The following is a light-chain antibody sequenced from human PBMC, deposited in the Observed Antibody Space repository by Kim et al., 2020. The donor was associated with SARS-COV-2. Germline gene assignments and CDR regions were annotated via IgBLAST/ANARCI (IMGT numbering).Light chain of an antibody. CDR1: QSVSNNY. J-gene: IGKJ1*01. Sequence: TLSLSPGERASLSCRASQSVSNNYLAWYQQRRGQAPRLLIYGAFSRASGIPDRFSGSGSGTDFTLTISRLEPEDFAVYYCQHRWTFGQGTKVDIK. CDR3: QHRWT. V-gene: IGKV3-20*01. CDR2: GAF.